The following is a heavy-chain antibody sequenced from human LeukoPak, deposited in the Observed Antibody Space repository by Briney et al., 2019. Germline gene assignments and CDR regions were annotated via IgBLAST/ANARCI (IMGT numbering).Heavy chain of an antibody. CDR1: GFNVDDYG. Sequence: RSLRLSCEVSGFNVDDYGMSWVRQAPGKGLEWVCDINWNGGSTGYADSVKGRFTISRDNAKNSLYLQMNSLRAEDTALYYCARQIMVVVVAAPYYYMDVWGKGTTVTVSS. V-gene: IGHV3-20*04. D-gene: IGHD2-15*01. J-gene: IGHJ6*03. CDR3: ARQIMVVVVAAPYYYMDV. CDR2: INWNGGST.